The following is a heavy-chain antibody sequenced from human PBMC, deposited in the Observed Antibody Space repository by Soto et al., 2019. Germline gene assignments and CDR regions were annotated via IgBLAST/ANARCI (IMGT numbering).Heavy chain of an antibody. CDR3: ASQKLDVPAFFDY. V-gene: IGHV4-61*01. Sequence: PSETLSLTCTVSGASXSSDYYHWSWIRQPPGKGLEWIGYFSDRGNINYHPSLKSRLTISIDTSKNQLSLKLSSVTAADTAVYYCASQKLDVPAFFDYWDQGALVTVSS. D-gene: IGHD4-4*01. CDR2: FSDRGNI. CDR1: GASXSSDYYH. J-gene: IGHJ4*02.